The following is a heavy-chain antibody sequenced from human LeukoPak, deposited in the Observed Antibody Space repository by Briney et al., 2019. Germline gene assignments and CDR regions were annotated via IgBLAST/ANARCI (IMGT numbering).Heavy chain of an antibody. Sequence: GGSLRLSCAASGFTFSSYGMHWVRQAPGKGLEWVADISYDGSNKYYADSVKGRFTISRDHSKNTLYLQMNSLRAEDTAVYYCAKEDEAVPAAMLAPIDYWGQGTLVTVSS. V-gene: IGHV3-30*18. CDR3: AKEDEAVPAAMLAPIDY. J-gene: IGHJ4*02. D-gene: IGHD2-2*01. CDR1: GFTFSSYG. CDR2: ISYDGSNK.